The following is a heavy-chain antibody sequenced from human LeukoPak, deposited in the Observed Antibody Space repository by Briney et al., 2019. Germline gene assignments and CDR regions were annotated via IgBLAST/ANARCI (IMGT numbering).Heavy chain of an antibody. CDR1: GFTFSSYR. CDR2: ISSSSSYI. J-gene: IGHJ6*02. D-gene: IGHD2/OR15-2a*01. CDR3: ARDRVLRLYYYYGMDV. V-gene: IGHV3-21*01. Sequence: GGSLRLSCAASGFTFSSYRMNWVRQAPGKGLEWVSSISSSSSYIYYADSVKGRFTISRDNAKNSLYLQMNSLRAGDTAVYYCARDRVLRLYYYYGMDVWGQGTTVTVSS.